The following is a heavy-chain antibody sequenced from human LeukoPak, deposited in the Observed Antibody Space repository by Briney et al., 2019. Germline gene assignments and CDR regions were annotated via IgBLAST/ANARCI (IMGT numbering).Heavy chain of an antibody. D-gene: IGHD2-2*01. CDR2: IFYSGPT. CDR3: ARDVVAARGSFDY. V-gene: IGHV4-39*07. CDR1: GGSISSTSYY. Sequence: ASETLSLTCSVSGGSISSTSYYWGRIRQPPGMGLEWIGNIFYSGPTYYNPSLKSRVTMSVDMSKNQFSLKLRSVTAADTAVYYCARDVVAARGSFDYWGQGTLVTVSS. J-gene: IGHJ4*02.